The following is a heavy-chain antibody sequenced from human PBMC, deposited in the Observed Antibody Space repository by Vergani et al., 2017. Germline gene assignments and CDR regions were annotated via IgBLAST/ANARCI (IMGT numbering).Heavy chain of an antibody. CDR2: IYTSGNT. V-gene: IGHV4-4*07. J-gene: IGHJ4*02. CDR1: GGSISSYY. CDR3: TRGDLATVTTNGYYFDY. D-gene: IGHD4-17*01. Sequence: QVQLQESGPGLVKPSETLSLTCTVSGGSISSYYWSWIRQPAGKGLEWIRRIYTSGNTNYNPSLESRVTRSVDTSKNQFSLQLSSVTAADTAVYYCTRGDLATVTTNGYYFDYWGQGTLVTVSS.